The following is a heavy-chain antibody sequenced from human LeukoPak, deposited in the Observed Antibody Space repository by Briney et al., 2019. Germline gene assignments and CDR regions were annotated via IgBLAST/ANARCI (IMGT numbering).Heavy chain of an antibody. CDR1: GFTFSSYS. Sequence: PGGSLRLSYAASGFTFSSYSMTWVRQAPGKGLERVSSISGSGNYINYADSVKGRFTISSDNAKKFLYLQMNSLRAEDTAVYYCARDEFPGGGSDPFEYWGQGTVVSVSS. V-gene: IGHV3-21*01. CDR2: ISGSGNYI. D-gene: IGHD3-10*01. CDR3: ARDEFPGGGSDPFEY. J-gene: IGHJ4*02.